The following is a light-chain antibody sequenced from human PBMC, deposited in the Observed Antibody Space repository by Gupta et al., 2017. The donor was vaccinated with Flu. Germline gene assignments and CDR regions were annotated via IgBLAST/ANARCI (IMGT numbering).Light chain of an antibody. CDR1: SSNIGSNH. V-gene: IGLV1-47*01. CDR3: ATWDDSLSGPWV. CDR2: RSN. J-gene: IGLJ3*02. Sequence: QSMLTQPPSASGTPGQTVTIPCSGSSSNIGSNHVYWYQQLPGTAPKLLIYRSNQRLSGVPDRFSGSKSGTSASLAISGLRSEDEADYYCATWDDSLSGPWVFGGGTKLTVL.